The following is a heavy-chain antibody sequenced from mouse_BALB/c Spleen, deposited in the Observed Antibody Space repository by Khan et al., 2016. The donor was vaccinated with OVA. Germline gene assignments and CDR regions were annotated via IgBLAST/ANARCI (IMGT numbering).Heavy chain of an antibody. CDR3: ASSRDNVRLDH. D-gene: IGHD1-3*01. Sequence: QIQLVQSGPELKRPGETVKISCKAFRYTFTDYGMNWVKQAPGKGLKWMGWISTYTGQPTYADDFKGRFAFSLETSATTVFLQINNLKNDDMATYYCASSRDNVRLDHWGQGSALTVSS. J-gene: IGHJ2*01. CDR2: ISTYTGQP. CDR1: RYTFTDYG. V-gene: IGHV9-1*02.